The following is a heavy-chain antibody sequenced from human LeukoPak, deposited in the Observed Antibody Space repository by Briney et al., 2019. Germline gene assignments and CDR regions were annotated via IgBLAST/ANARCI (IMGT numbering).Heavy chain of an antibody. CDR1: GGSISSSGYY. V-gene: IGHV4-31*03. J-gene: IGHJ4*02. CDR2: IYYSGST. D-gene: IGHD4-23*01. Sequence: SQTLSLTCTVSGGSISSSGYYWSWIGQYPGKGLEWIGYIYYSGSTYYNPSLKSRVTISVDTSKNQFSLRLSSVTAADTAVYYCSRDGNYYFDYWGQGTLVTVSS. CDR3: SRDGNYYFDY.